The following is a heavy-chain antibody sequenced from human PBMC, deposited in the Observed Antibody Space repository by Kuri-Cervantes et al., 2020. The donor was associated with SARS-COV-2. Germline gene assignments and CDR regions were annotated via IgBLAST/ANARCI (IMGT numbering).Heavy chain of an antibody. Sequence: GGSLRLSCKGSGYSFTSYWIGWVRQMPGKGLEWMGIIYPGDSDTRYSPSFQGQVTIPADKSISTAYLQWSSLKAPDTAMYYCAGSGIAAAGTGPDYWGQGTLVTVSS. D-gene: IGHD6-13*01. CDR3: AGSGIAAAGTGPDY. CDR1: GYSFTSYW. V-gene: IGHV5-51*01. CDR2: IYPGDSDT. J-gene: IGHJ4*02.